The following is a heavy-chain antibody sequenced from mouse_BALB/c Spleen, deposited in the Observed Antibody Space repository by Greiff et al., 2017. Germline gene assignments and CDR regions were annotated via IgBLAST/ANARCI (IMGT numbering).Heavy chain of an antibody. CDR1: GFNIKDTY. CDR2: IDPANGNT. Sequence: EVKLQESGAELVKPGASVKLSCTASGFNIKDTYMHWVKQRPEQGLEWIGRIDPANGNTKYDPKFQGKATITADTSSNTAYLQLSSLTSEDTAVYYCARWGLFDYWGQGTTLTVSS. V-gene: IGHV14-3*02. CDR3: ARWGLFDY. J-gene: IGHJ2*01.